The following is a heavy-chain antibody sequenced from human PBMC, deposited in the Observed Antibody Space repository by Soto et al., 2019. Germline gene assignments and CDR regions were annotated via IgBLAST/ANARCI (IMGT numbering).Heavy chain of an antibody. V-gene: IGHV1-18*01. J-gene: IGHJ4*02. CDR1: GYTFTSYG. Sequence: ASVEVSCKASGYTFTSYGISWVRQAPGQGLEWMGWISAYNGNTNYAQELQGRVTMTTDTSTSTAYMELSSLRSEDTAVYYCARTLYGDNVDYWGQGTLVTVSS. D-gene: IGHD4-17*01. CDR3: ARTLYGDNVDY. CDR2: ISAYNGNT.